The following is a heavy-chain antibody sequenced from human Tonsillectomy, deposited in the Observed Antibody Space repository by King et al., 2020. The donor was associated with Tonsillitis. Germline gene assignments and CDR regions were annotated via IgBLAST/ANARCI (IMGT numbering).Heavy chain of an antibody. CDR3: ARGPIVGATIYYY. Sequence: QLVQSGGGLVQPGGSLRLSCAASGFTVSSNYMSWVRQAPGKGLEWVSVIYSGGSTYYADSVKGRFTISRDNSKNTLYLQMNSLRAEDTAVYYCARGPIVGATIYYYWGQGTLVTVSS. CDR1: GFTVSSNY. CDR2: IYSGGST. V-gene: IGHV3-66*01. J-gene: IGHJ4*02. D-gene: IGHD1-26*01.